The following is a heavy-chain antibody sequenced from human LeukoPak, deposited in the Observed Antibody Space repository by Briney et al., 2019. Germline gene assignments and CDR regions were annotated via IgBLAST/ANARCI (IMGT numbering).Heavy chain of an antibody. CDR3: ARSERGYYDSSGLDFDY. CDR1: GGTFSSYA. V-gene: IGHV1-69*13. D-gene: IGHD3-22*01. Sequence: ASVKVSCKDSGGTFSSYAISWVRQAPGQGLEWMGGIIPIFGTANYAQKFQGRVTITADESTSTAYMELSSLRSEDTAVYYCARSERGYYDSSGLDFDYWGQGTLVTVSS. CDR2: IIPIFGTA. J-gene: IGHJ4*02.